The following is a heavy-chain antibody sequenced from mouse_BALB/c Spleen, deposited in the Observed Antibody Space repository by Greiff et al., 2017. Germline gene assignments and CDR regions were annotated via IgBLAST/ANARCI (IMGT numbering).Heavy chain of an antibody. D-gene: IGHD2-1*01. Sequence: VKLMESGAELMKPGASVKISCKATGYTFSSYWIEWVKQRPGHGLEWIGEILPGSGSTNYNEKFKGKATFTADTSSNTAYMQLSSLTSEDSAVYYCARKGDYYGNYVLFAYWGQGALVTVSA. V-gene: IGHV1-9*01. CDR2: ILPGSGST. J-gene: IGHJ3*01. CDR1: GYTFSSYW. CDR3: ARKGDYYGNYVLFAY.